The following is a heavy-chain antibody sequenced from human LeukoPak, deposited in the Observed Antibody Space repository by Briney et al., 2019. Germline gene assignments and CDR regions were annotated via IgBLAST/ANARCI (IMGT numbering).Heavy chain of an antibody. CDR3: AHNGVYCSSTSCYDY. Sequence: SGPTLANPTQTLTLTCTFSGFSLSTSGVGVGWIRQPPGKALEWLALLYWNDEKRYRPALKSRLTITKDTSKNQVVLTMTNMDPVDTATYYCAHNGVYCSSTSCYDYWGQGTLVTVSS. CDR2: LYWNDEK. J-gene: IGHJ4*02. V-gene: IGHV2-5*01. CDR1: GFSLSTSGVG. D-gene: IGHD2-2*01.